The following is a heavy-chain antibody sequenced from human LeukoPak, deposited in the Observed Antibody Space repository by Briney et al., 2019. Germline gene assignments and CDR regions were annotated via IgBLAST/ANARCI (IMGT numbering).Heavy chain of an antibody. CDR2: INTNTGNP. Sequence: ASVKVSCKASGYIFDIYAMIWVRQAPGQGLELMGWINTNTGNPTYAQGFTGRFVFSLDTSVSTAYLQISSLKAEDTAVYYCARVAVNGDYDYWGQGTLVTVSS. D-gene: IGHD4-17*01. CDR3: ARVAVNGDYDY. CDR1: GYIFDIYA. J-gene: IGHJ4*02. V-gene: IGHV7-4-1*02.